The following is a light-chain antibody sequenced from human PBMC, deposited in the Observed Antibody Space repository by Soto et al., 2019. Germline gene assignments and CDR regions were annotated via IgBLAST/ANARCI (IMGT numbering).Light chain of an antibody. Sequence: QSALTQPASVSGSPGQSITISCTGPSSDIGSFDLVSWYQHRPGKAPKLMIFEGSERPSGVSSRFSGSKSRNTASLTISGLQAEDEADYYCCSYAGSNAVLFGGGTQLTVL. CDR3: CSYAGSNAVL. CDR1: SSDIGSFDL. CDR2: EGS. V-gene: IGLV2-23*01. J-gene: IGLJ2*01.